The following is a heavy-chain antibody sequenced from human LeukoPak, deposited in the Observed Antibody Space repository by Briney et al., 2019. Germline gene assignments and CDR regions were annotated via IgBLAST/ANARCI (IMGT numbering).Heavy chain of an antibody. D-gene: IGHD4-17*01. CDR2: VHYTGST. V-gene: IGHV4-59*11. J-gene: IGHJ5*02. CDR1: GGSISSHC. Sequence: SESLSLTCTVSGGSISSHCWSWIRQPPGKGLEWIAYVHYTGSTNYNPSLKSRVTIAMNTSKNQYSLRLRSVTAADTAVNSCARVERYNGDYGWFDPWGQGTLVTVSS. CDR3: ARVERYNGDYGWFDP.